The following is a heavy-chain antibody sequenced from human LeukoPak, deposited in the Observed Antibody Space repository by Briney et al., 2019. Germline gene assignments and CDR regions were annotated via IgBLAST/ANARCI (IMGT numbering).Heavy chain of an antibody. V-gene: IGHV3-23*01. Sequence: GGSLRLSCVASGFTFSSYAMRWVRQAPGKRLEWISAISVYGRSTYHAASVKGRFTISRDISKNTLYLQMDSLRAEDTAVYYCAKVAGSSGYYPDFWGQGTLVTVSS. D-gene: IGHD3-22*01. J-gene: IGHJ4*02. CDR2: ISVYGRST. CDR3: AKVAGSSGYYPDF. CDR1: GFTFSSYA.